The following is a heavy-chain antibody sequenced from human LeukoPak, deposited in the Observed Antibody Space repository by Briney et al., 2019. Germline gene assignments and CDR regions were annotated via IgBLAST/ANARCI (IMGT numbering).Heavy chain of an antibody. Sequence: GGSLRLSCAASGFTFDDFAMSWVRQAPGKGLEWVSGINWNGGSTDYADSVKGRFTISRDNAKNSLYLQMNSLKAEDTALYYCAREDFDYWGQGTLVTVSS. J-gene: IGHJ4*02. V-gene: IGHV3-20*04. CDR3: AREDFDY. CDR2: INWNGGST. CDR1: GFTFDDFA.